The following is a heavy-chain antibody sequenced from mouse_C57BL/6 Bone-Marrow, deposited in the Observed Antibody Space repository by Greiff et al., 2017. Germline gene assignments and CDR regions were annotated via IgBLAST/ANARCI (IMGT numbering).Heavy chain of an antibody. Sequence: QVQLQQSGPELVKPGASVKLSCKASGYTFTSYDINWVKQRPGQGLEWIGWIYPRDGSTKYNEKFKGKATLPVDTSSSTAYMELHSLTSEGSAVYFGARLEFDGSSGDWYFDVWGTGTTVTVSS. D-gene: IGHD1-1*01. CDR1: GYTFTSYD. CDR3: ARLEFDGSSGDWYFDV. J-gene: IGHJ1*03. V-gene: IGHV1-85*01. CDR2: IYPRDGST.